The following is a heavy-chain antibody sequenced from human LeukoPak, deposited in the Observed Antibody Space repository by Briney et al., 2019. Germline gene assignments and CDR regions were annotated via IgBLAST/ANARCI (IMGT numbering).Heavy chain of an antibody. V-gene: IGHV4-39*07. CDR1: GGSISSSSYY. CDR3: ARGTVTIPDFDY. D-gene: IGHD4-17*01. J-gene: IGHJ4*02. CDR2: IYYSGST. Sequence: SETLSLTCTVSGGSISSSSYYWGWIRQPPGKGLEWIGSIYYSGSTYYNPSLKSRVTISVDTSKNQFSLKLSSVTAADTAVYYCARGTVTIPDFDYWGQGTLVTVSS.